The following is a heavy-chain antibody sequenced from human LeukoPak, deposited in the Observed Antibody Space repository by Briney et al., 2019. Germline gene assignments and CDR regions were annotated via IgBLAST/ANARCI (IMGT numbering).Heavy chain of an antibody. V-gene: IGHV4-61*02. J-gene: IGHJ3*02. CDR1: GGSISSGSYY. D-gene: IGHD2-2*01. Sequence: SETLSLTCSVSGGSISSGSYYGSWIRQPAGKGLEWIGRIYTSGSTNNNPPLKGRVTISVDTSNNQFSLKLSSVTAADTAVYYCARGSSSSTSPHAFDIWGQGTMVTVSS. CDR3: ARGSSSSTSPHAFDI. CDR2: IYTSGST.